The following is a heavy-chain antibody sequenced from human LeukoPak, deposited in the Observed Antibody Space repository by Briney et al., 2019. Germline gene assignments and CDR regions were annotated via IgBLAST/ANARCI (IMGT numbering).Heavy chain of an antibody. J-gene: IGHJ4*02. CDR2: IYTSGST. CDR3: ARDKPYYYGSGSFQYYFDY. V-gene: IGHV4-4*07. D-gene: IGHD3-10*01. Sequence: SETLSLTCTVSGGSISSYYWSWIRQPAGKGLECIGRIYTSGSTNYNPSLKSRVTMSVDTSKNQFSLKLSSVTAADTAVYYCARDKPYYYGSGSFQYYFDYWGQGTLVTVSS. CDR1: GGSISSYY.